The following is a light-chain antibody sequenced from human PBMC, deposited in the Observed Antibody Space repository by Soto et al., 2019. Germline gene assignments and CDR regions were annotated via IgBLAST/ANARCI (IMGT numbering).Light chain of an antibody. V-gene: IGLV8-61*01. CDR2: NTD. CDR3: VLYMGGGVVS. CDR1: SGSVSTGHF. Sequence: QAVVTQEPSLSVSPGGTLTLTCGLTSGSVSTGHFPSWYQVTPGQPPRTLIYNTDSRSSGVPKRFSGSILGNKAALTITGAQADDESEYYCVLYMGGGVVSFGGRTKLTVL. J-gene: IGLJ2*01.